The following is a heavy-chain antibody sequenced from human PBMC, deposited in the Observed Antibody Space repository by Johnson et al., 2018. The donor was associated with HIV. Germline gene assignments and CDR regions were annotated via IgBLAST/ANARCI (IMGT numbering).Heavy chain of an antibody. J-gene: IGHJ3*02. V-gene: IGHV3-66*02. D-gene: IGHD3-9*01. CDR2: IFSVGGA. CDR3: ARDGRDLVTRGSFDI. CDR1: GFTFNRAW. Sequence: VQLVESGGGLVQPGGSLRVSCAASGFTFNRAWMSWVRQAPGKGLEWVSVIFSVGGAYYADSVKGRFIISRDNSKNMLYLHMNSLRPEDTAVYYCARDGRDLVTRGSFDIWGQGTVVTVSS.